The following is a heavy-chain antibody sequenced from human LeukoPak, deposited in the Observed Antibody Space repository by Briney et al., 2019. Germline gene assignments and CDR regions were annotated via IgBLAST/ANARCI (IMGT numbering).Heavy chain of an antibody. CDR3: SSALDTDCSSTSCADY. V-gene: IGHV3-30-3*01. CDR1: GFTFSSYA. J-gene: IGHJ4*02. Sequence: GGSLRLSCAASGFTFSSYAMHWVRQAPGKGLEWVAVISYDGGNKYYADSVKGRFTISRDNSKNTLYLQMNSLRAEDTAVYYCSSALDTDCSSTSCADYWGQGTLVTVSS. D-gene: IGHD2-2*01. CDR2: ISYDGGNK.